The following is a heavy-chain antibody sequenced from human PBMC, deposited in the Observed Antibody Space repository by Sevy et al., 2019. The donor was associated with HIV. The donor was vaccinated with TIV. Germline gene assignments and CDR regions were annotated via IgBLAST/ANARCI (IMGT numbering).Heavy chain of an antibody. Sequence: GGSLRLSCAASGFTFSDYYMSWIRQAPGKGLEWVSYISSSSSYTNYADSVKGRFTISRDNAKNSLYLQMNSLRAEDTAVYYSARQLFPGYYYMDVWGKGTTVTVS. D-gene: IGHD2-21*01. J-gene: IGHJ6*03. CDR3: ARQLFPGYYYMDV. V-gene: IGHV3-11*06. CDR1: GFTFSDYY. CDR2: ISSSSSYT.